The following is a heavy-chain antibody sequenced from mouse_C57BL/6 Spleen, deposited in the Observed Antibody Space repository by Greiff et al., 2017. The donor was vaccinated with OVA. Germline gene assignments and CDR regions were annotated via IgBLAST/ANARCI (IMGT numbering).Heavy chain of an antibody. CDR2: IDPETGGT. D-gene: IGHD1-1*01. Sequence: QVQLKESGAELVRPGASVTLSCKASGYTFTDYEMHWVKQTPVHGLEWIGAIDPETGGTAYNQKFKGKAILTADKSSSTAYMELRSLTSEDSAVYYCTRRWGSSFFAYWGQGTLVTVSA. J-gene: IGHJ3*01. V-gene: IGHV1-15*01. CDR3: TRRWGSSFFAY. CDR1: GYTFTDYE.